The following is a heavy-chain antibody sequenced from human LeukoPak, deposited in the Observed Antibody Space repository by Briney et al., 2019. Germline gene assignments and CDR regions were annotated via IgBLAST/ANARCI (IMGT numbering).Heavy chain of an antibody. CDR1: GGTLSTYG. V-gene: IGHV1-69*04. CDR3: ARDGGWLQTQNHYYYHGMDV. Sequence: SVKVSCKASGGTLSTYGITWVRQAPGQGLEWMGRIIPILDLANYAQKFQGRVTITADKSTRTVYMELSTLTSDDTAVYYCARDGGWLQTQNHYYYHGMDVWGQGTTVTVPS. J-gene: IGHJ6*02. D-gene: IGHD5-24*01. CDR2: IIPILDLA.